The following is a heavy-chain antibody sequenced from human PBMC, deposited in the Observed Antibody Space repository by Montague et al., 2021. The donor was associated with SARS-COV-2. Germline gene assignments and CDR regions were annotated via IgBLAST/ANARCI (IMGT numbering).Heavy chain of an antibody. Sequence: SLRLSCAASGFSFSDYSMHWLRQAPGKGLEWLAVMWPHGSNTDYADSVKGRFTISRDDSKNGLYPQMSSLRVDDTAVYFCARVGGGLKWCSAFDYWGQGSLVTVSS. CDR2: MWPHGSNT. J-gene: IGHJ4*02. CDR1: GFSFSDYS. CDR3: ARVGGGLKWCSAFDY. D-gene: IGHD2-15*01. V-gene: IGHV3-33*01.